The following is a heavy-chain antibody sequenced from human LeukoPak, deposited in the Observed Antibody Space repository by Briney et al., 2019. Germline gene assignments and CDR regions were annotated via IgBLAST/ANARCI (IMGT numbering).Heavy chain of an antibody. CDR2: INPSGGST. D-gene: IGHD2-2*01. Sequence: AASVKVSCKASGYTFTSYYMHWVRQAPGQGLEWMGIINPSGGSTSYAQKFQGRVTMTRDTSTSTAYMELSSLRSEDTAVYYCARAGAVVGDAFDIWGQGTMVTVSS. CDR1: GYTFTSYY. J-gene: IGHJ3*02. CDR3: ARAGAVVGDAFDI. V-gene: IGHV1-46*01.